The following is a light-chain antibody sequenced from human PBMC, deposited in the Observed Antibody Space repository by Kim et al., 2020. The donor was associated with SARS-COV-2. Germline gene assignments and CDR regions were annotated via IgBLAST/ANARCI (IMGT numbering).Light chain of an antibody. CDR3: QTWGTGIVV. V-gene: IGLV4-69*01. Sequence: QLVLTQSPSASASLGASVKLTCSLSSGHSSYAIAWHQQQPEKGPRYLMKVSSDGSHNKGDGIPDRFSGSNSGAERYLTISGLQSDDEGDYYCQTWGTGIVVFGGGTQLTVL. CDR2: VSSDGSH. CDR1: SGHSSYA. J-gene: IGLJ2*01.